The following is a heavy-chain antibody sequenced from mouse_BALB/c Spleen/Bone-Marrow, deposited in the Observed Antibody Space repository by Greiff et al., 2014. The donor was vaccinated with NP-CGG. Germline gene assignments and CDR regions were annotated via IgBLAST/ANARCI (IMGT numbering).Heavy chain of an antibody. CDR2: IIPSNGRT. CDR3: ARWLLQYFDV. Sequence: QVQLQQSGAELVKPGASVKLSCKASGYTFTSYWMHWVKQRPGQGLEWIGEIIPSNGRTNYNEKFKSKATLTVDKSSNSAYMQLSSLTSEYSAVYYCARWLLQYFDVWGAGTTVTVSS. V-gene: IGHV1S81*02. D-gene: IGHD2-3*01. CDR1: GYTFTSYW. J-gene: IGHJ1*01.